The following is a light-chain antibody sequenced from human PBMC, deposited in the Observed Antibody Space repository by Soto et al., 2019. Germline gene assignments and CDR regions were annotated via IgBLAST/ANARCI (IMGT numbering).Light chain of an antibody. V-gene: IGKV3-20*01. CDR2: GAS. Sequence: EIVLTQSPSTLSLSPGERATLSSRASQSVSNNYLAWYKQKHGQAPRVXSYGASSRATGIPDRVSGSGSGTEFTLTISRLEPEDFALYYCQQYGSSPITFGQGTRLEIK. CDR3: QQYGSSPIT. CDR1: QSVSNNY. J-gene: IGKJ5*01.